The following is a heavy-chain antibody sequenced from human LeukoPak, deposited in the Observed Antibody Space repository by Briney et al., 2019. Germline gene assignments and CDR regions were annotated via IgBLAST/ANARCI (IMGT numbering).Heavy chain of an antibody. J-gene: IGHJ4*02. V-gene: IGHV1-8*01. CDR3: ARGLSLHKSHVDY. CDR1: GYTFTTYD. CDR2: MIPNSGNT. Sequence: ASVKVSCKASGYTFTTYDINWVRQATGQGLEWMGWMIPNSGNTGYAQKFQGRVTLTRNTSMSTAYMELSSLRSEDTAVYYCARGLSLHKSHVDYWGQGTLVTVSS. D-gene: IGHD2/OR15-2a*01.